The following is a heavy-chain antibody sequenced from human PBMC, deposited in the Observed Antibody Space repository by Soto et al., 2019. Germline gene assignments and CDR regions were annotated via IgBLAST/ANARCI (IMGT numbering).Heavy chain of an antibody. D-gene: IGHD4-17*01. V-gene: IGHV4-30-4*01. Sequence: SETLSLTCTVSGGSISSGDYYWSWIRQPPGKGLEWIGYIYYSGSTYYNPSLKSRVTISVDTSKNQFSLKLSSVTAPDTAVYYCAIDHDYGVWSWFDPWGQGTLVTVSS. CDR3: AIDHDYGVWSWFDP. J-gene: IGHJ5*02. CDR2: IYYSGST. CDR1: GGSISSGDYY.